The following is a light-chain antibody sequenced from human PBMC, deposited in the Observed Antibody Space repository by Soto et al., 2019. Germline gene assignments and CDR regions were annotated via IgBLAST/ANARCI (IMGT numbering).Light chain of an antibody. CDR1: ESVSNNQ. J-gene: IGKJ1*01. CDR3: LQYGISPRT. CDR2: GAS. Sequence: EIVLTQSPGTLSLSPGERATLSCRASESVSNNQLAWYQQKLGQAPRLLIYGASSRATGIPDRFSASGSGTDFTLTIRGLEPEDFAVYYCLQYGISPRTFGQGTKVEVK. V-gene: IGKV3-20*01.